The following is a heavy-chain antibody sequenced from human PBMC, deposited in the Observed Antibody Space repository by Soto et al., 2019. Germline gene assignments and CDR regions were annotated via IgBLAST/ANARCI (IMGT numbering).Heavy chain of an antibody. J-gene: IGHJ4*02. CDR2: ISYDGSNK. V-gene: IGHV3-30-3*01. CDR1: GFTFSSYA. Sequence: PGGSLRLSCAASGFTFSSYAMHWVRQAPGKGLEWVAVISYDGSNKYYADSVKGRFTISRDNSKNTLYLQMNSPRAEDTAVYYCVKDRSLAVAVLYYFDYWGQGTLVTVSS. CDR3: VKDRSLAVAVLYYFDY. D-gene: IGHD6-19*01.